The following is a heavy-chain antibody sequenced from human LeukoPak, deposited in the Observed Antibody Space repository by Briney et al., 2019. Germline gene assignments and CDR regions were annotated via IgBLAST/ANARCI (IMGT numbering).Heavy chain of an antibody. CDR3: ATGYRFGSYRTDY. Sequence: ASVKVTCKASGYTLTELSMHWVRQAPGKGLEWMGGFDPEDGETIYAQKFQGRVTMTEDTSTDTAYMELSSLRSEDTAVYYCATGYRFGSYRTDYWGQGTLVTVSS. CDR1: GYTLTELS. J-gene: IGHJ4*02. V-gene: IGHV1-24*01. CDR2: FDPEDGET. D-gene: IGHD1-26*01.